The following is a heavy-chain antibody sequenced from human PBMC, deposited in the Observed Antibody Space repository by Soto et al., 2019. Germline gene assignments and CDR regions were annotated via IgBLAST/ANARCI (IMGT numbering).Heavy chain of an antibody. J-gene: IGHJ4*02. CDR2: TYYRSRWYN. Sequence: PSRTLSLTCAISGDSVSGNSAAWNWIRQSPSRGLEWLGRTYYRSRWYNDYAVSVKSRITVTPDISKNQFSLHLNSVTPEDTAVYYCASEFPYYVSSDIYLDYWGQGALVTVSS. D-gene: IGHD3-16*01. CDR1: GDSVSGNSAA. CDR3: ASEFPYYVSSDIYLDY. V-gene: IGHV6-1*01.